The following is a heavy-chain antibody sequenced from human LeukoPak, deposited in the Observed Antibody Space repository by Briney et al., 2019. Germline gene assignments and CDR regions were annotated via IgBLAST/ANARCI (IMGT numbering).Heavy chain of an antibody. CDR3: ARAGVVVVAADHDAFDI. CDR2: IYYSGST. D-gene: IGHD2-15*01. V-gene: IGHV4-59*01. CDR1: GGSISSYY. J-gene: IGHJ3*02. Sequence: PSETLSLTCTVSGGSISSYYWSWIRQPPGKGLEWIGYIYYSGSTNYNPSLKSRVTISVDTSKNQSSLKLSSVTAADTAVYYCARAGVVVVAADHDAFDIWGQGTMVTVSS.